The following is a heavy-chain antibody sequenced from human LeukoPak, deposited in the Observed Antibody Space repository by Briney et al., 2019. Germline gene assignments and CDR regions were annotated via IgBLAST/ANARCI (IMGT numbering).Heavy chain of an antibody. V-gene: IGHV4-31*03. J-gene: IGHJ4*02. CDR2: IYYSGST. CDR3: ARSVYDILTGPAD. CDR1: GGSISSGGYY. Sequence: SQTLSLTCTVSGGSISSGGYYWSWIRQHPGKGLEWIGYIYYSGSTYYNPSLKSRVTISVDTSKNQFSLKLSSVTAADTAVYYCARSVYDILTGPADWGQGTLVTVSS. D-gene: IGHD3-9*01.